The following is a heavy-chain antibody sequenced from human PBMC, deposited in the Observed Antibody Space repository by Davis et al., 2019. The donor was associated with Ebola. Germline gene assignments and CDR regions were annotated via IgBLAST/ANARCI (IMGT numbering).Heavy chain of an antibody. CDR2: IYYSGST. CDR3: ARGHTYGSMVYGMDV. CDR1: GGSISSYY. D-gene: IGHD5-18*01. V-gene: IGHV4-59*04. Sequence: SETLSLTCTVSGGSISSYYWSWIRQPPGKGLEWIGNIYYSGSTYYNPSLKSRVTISVDTSKNQFSLKLRSVTAADTAVYYCARGHTYGSMVYGMDVWGQGTTVTVSS. J-gene: IGHJ6*02.